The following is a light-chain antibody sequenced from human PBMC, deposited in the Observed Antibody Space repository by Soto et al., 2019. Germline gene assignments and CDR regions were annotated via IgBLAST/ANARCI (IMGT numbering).Light chain of an antibody. V-gene: IGLV1-51*01. CDR2: DNN. J-gene: IGLJ2*01. CDR1: SSNIGNNY. Sequence: QPVLTQPPSVSAAPGQKVTISCSGSSSNIGNNYVSWYQQLPGTAPKLLIYDNNKRPSGIPDRFSGSKSGTSATLGITGLQTGDEADYYCGTWDNSLSVAVFGGGTKLTVL. CDR3: GTWDNSLSVAV.